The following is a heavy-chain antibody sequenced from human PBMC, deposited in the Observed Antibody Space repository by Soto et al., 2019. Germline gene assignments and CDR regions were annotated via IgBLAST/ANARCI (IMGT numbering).Heavy chain of an antibody. Sequence: ASVKVSCKASGYTFTGYYMHWVRQAPGQGLEWMGWINPNSGGTNYAQKFQGWVTMTRDTSISTAYMELSRLRSDDTAVYYCARSGGMTTVTTNWFDPWGQGTLVTVS. CDR1: GYTFTGYY. CDR3: ARSGGMTTVTTNWFDP. CDR2: INPNSGGT. D-gene: IGHD4-4*01. V-gene: IGHV1-2*04. J-gene: IGHJ5*02.